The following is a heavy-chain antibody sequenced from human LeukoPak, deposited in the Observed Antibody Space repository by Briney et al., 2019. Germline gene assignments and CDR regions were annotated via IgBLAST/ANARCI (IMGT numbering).Heavy chain of an antibody. CDR3: ARLRTNFFDS. V-gene: IGHV3-66*01. Sequence: PGGSLRLSCAASGFTVSDNYMSWVRQAPGKGLEWVSIIHTGGGTDYADSVKGRFTISRDNSKNTLYLQMNSLRAEDTAVYYCARLRTNFFDSWGQGILVTVSS. J-gene: IGHJ4*02. CDR2: IHTGGGT. D-gene: IGHD1-7*01. CDR1: GFTVSDNY.